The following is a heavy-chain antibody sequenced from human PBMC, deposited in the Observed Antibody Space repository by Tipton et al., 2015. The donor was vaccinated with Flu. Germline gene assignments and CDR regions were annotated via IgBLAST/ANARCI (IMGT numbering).Heavy chain of an antibody. Sequence: LVKPTQTLSLTCAISGDSVSSNSAAWNWIRQSPSRGLEWLGRTYYRSQWYNDYAVSVKSRITINPDASKNQFSLQLNSVTPGDTAVYYCAREVNYESSPHFGLDYWGQGTLVTVSS. V-gene: IGHV6-1*01. D-gene: IGHD3-22*01. CDR2: TYYRSQWYN. CDR3: AREVNYESSPHFGLDY. CDR1: GDSVSSNSAA. J-gene: IGHJ4*02.